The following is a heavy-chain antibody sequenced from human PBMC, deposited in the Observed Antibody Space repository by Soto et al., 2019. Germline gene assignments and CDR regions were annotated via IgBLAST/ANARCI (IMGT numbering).Heavy chain of an antibody. V-gene: IGHV4-34*01. CDR3: ARRGLGYCSGGSCYPDPAFDY. D-gene: IGHD2-15*01. Sequence: SETLSLTCAVYGGSFSGYYWSWIRQPPGKGLEWIGEINHSGSTNYNPSLKSRVTISVDTSKNQFSLKLSSVTAADTAVYYCARRGLGYCSGGSCYPDPAFDYWGQGTLVTVSS. CDR2: INHSGST. CDR1: GGSFSGYY. J-gene: IGHJ4*02.